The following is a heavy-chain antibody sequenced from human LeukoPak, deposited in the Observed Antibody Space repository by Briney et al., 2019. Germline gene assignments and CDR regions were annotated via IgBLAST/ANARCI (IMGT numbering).Heavy chain of an antibody. V-gene: IGHV3-30-3*01. CDR3: ARVVAGIDWFDP. J-gene: IGHJ5*02. CDR2: ISYDGHYK. Sequence: GRSLRLSCAASGFTFSNYAMHWVRQAPGKGLEWVAVISYDGHYKYYADSVEGRFTISRDNAKNSLFLQLNSLRDEDTAVYYCARVVAGIDWFDPWGQGTLVTVSS. D-gene: IGHD6-19*01. CDR1: GFTFSNYA.